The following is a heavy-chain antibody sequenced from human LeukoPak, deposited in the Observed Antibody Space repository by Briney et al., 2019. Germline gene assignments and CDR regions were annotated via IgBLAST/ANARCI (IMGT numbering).Heavy chain of an antibody. Sequence: KPSETLSLTCTVSGGSISSYYWSWIRQPPGKGLEWIGYIYYSGSTNYNPSLKSRVAISVDTSKNQFSLKLSSVTAADTAVYYCARQSLDGSGYLPFDYWGQGTLVTVSS. CDR2: IYYSGST. CDR1: GGSISSYY. J-gene: IGHJ4*02. CDR3: ARQSLDGSGYLPFDY. D-gene: IGHD3-22*01. V-gene: IGHV4-59*08.